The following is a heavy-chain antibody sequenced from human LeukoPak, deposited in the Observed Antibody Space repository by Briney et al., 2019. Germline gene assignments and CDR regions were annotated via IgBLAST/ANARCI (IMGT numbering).Heavy chain of an antibody. CDR2: IHSAGNT. V-gene: IGHV3-53*01. CDR1: GFTVSSNY. D-gene: IGHD3-22*01. J-gene: IGHJ4*02. CDR3: ARMSVGTDSSGSPHSLYFDS. Sequence: GGSPRLSCAASGFTVSSNYMSWVRQAPGKGLEWVSVIHSAGNTYYADSVKGRFTISRDNSKNTLSLQMNSLTAEDTAVYYCARMSVGTDSSGSPHSLYFDSWGQGTLVAVSS.